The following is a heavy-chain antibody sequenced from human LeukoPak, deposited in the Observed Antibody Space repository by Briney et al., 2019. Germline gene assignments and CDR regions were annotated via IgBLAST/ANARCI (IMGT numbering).Heavy chain of an antibody. J-gene: IGHJ4*02. CDR3: AITFGGVIVIPQYYFDY. V-gene: IGHV1-69*13. Sequence: GASVKVSCKASGYTFTTYGMNWVRQAPGQGLEWMGGIIPIFGTANYAQKFQGRVTITADESTSTAYMELSSLRSEDTAVYYCAITFGGVIVIPQYYFDYWGQGTLVTVSS. D-gene: IGHD3-16*02. CDR2: IIPIFGTA. CDR1: GYTFTTYG.